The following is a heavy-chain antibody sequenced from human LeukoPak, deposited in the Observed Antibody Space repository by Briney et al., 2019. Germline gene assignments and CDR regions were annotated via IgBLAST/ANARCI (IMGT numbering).Heavy chain of an antibody. V-gene: IGHV1-69*01. Sequence: SVKVSCKASGGTFSSYAISWVRQAPGQGLEWMGGIIPIFGTANYAQKFQGRVTITADGSTSTAYMELSSLRSEDTAVYYCARDTYCSGDSCYSYYFDYWGQGTLVTVSS. CDR2: IIPIFGTA. CDR3: ARDTYCSGDSCYSYYFDY. J-gene: IGHJ4*02. CDR1: GGTFSSYA. D-gene: IGHD2-15*01.